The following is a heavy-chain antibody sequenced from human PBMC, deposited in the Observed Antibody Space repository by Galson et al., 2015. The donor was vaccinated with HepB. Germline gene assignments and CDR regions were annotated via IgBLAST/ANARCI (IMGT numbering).Heavy chain of an antibody. CDR3: ARVYGNSPVEYYFDY. CDR2: IYYSGST. D-gene: IGHD4-23*01. V-gene: IGHV4-59*01. Sequence: ETLSLTCTVSGGSISSYYWSWIRQPPGKGLEWIGYIYYSGSTNYNPSLKSRVTISVDTSKNQFSLKLSSVTAADTAVYYCARVYGNSPVEYYFDYWGQGTLVTVSS. J-gene: IGHJ4*02. CDR1: GGSISSYY.